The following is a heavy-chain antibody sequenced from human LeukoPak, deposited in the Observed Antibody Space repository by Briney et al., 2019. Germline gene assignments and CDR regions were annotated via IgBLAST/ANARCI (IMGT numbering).Heavy chain of an antibody. CDR1: GGSISSYY. J-gene: IGHJ5*02. Sequence: SETLSLTCTVSGGSISSYYWSWIRQPPGKGLEWIGYIYYSGSTNYNPSLKSRVTISVDTSKNQFSLKLSSVTAADTAVYYCATHRRYCSGGSCYGNWFDPWGQGTLVTVSS. CDR3: ATHRRYCSGGSCYGNWFDP. D-gene: IGHD2-15*01. CDR2: IYYSGST. V-gene: IGHV4-59*08.